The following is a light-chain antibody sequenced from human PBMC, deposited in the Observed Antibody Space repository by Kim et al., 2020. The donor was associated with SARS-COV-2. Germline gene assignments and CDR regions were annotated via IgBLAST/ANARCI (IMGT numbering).Light chain of an antibody. V-gene: IGKV1-9*01. J-gene: IGKJ2*01. CDR2: AAS. Sequence: DIQLTQSPSFLSASVGDRVTITCRASQDISDRLAWYQQRPGTAPKLLILAASTLHAGVPSRFSGGGTGTEFSLTIDSLQPEDFATYYCQQVELYPSFGPGTKLEI. CDR1: QDISDR. CDR3: QQVELYPS.